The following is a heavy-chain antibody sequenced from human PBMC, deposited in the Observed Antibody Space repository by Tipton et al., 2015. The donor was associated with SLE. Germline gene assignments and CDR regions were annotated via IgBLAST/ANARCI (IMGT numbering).Heavy chain of an antibody. CDR3: ARVLTPYYGMDV. CDR1: GFTFSNYG. CDR2: MWYDGSNK. V-gene: IGHV3-33*01. D-gene: IGHD3-9*01. Sequence: SGFTFSNYGMHWVRQAPGKGLEWVAVMWYDGSNKYSADSVKGRFTISRDNSKNTLYLQMNSLRAEDTAVYYCARVLTPYYGMDVWGQGTTVTVSS. J-gene: IGHJ6*02.